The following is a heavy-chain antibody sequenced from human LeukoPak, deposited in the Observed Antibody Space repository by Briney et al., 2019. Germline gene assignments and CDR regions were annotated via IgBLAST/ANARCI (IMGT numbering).Heavy chain of an antibody. CDR2: IYHSGST. CDR1: GGSISSGGYS. CDR3: ARGRYGSGSYYNNRPFDS. Sequence: PSETLSLTCAVSGGSISSGGYSWSWIRQPPGKGLEWIGYIYHSGSTYYNPSLKSRVTISEDTSKNQFSLKLTSVTAADTAVYYCARGRYGSGSYYNNRPFDSWGQGTLVTVSS. D-gene: IGHD3-10*01. V-gene: IGHV4-30-2*01. J-gene: IGHJ4*02.